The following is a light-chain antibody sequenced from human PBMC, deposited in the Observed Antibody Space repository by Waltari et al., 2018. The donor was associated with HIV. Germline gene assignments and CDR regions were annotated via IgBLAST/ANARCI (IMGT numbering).Light chain of an antibody. Sequence: QSALTQPPSASGSPGQSVTISCTGTSSDVGGYNYVSWYQQHPAKAPKYIIYEVIKRPAGVPVRCSGTKAGNTAHPTVSRLQAEDEADYYCSSYAGSNGVVGGGTKLTVL. CDR3: SSYAGSNGV. V-gene: IGLV2-8*01. CDR1: SSDVGGYNY. CDR2: EVI. J-gene: IGLJ3*02.